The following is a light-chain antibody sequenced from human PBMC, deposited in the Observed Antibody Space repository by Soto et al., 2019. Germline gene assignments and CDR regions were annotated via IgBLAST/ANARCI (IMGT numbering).Light chain of an antibody. CDR3: QQYNDNWT. Sequence: DSQMTQSPSTLSASVEDRVTITCRASQSISSWLAWYQQKPGQAPKLLIYKASTLQSGVPSRFSGSGSGTEFTLAISSLQPDDSATYYCQQYNDNWTFGQGTKVDIK. CDR2: KAS. V-gene: IGKV1-5*03. J-gene: IGKJ1*01. CDR1: QSISSW.